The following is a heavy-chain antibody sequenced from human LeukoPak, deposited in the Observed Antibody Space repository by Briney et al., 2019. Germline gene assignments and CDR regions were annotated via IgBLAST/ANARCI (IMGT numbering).Heavy chain of an antibody. D-gene: IGHD3-3*01. CDR2: ISHSGST. V-gene: IGHV4-34*01. CDR3: ARASFWSGYWDYYYYMDV. CDR1: GGSFSGYY. Sequence: SETLSLTCADYGGSFSGYYWTWIRQPPGKGLVWIEEISHSGSTNYNPSLKSRVTISVDTSKNQFSLKLSSVTAADTAVYYCARASFWSGYWDYYYYMDVWGKGTTVTVSS. J-gene: IGHJ6*03.